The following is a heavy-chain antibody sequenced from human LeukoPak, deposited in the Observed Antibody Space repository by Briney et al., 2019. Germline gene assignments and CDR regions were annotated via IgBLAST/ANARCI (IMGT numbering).Heavy chain of an antibody. CDR1: GFSFSDYD. CDR3: AKGLAYSFDY. Sequence: GGSLRLSCAASGFSFSDYDMHWVRQAPGKGLEWVAFIRYDGSQKYYADSVKGRFTISRDNSKNTLHLQMNSLRAEDTAVYYCAKGLAYSFDYWGQGTLVTVSS. J-gene: IGHJ4*02. CDR2: IRYDGSQK. V-gene: IGHV3-30*02. D-gene: IGHD3/OR15-3a*01.